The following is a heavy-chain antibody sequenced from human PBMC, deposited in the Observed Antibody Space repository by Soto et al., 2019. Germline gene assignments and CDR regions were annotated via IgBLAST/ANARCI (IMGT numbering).Heavy chain of an antibody. CDR2: ISGSGGST. CDR3: AKALGDYCSGGSCYPNQFYYYYGMDV. CDR1: GFTFSSYA. J-gene: IGHJ6*02. D-gene: IGHD2-15*01. Sequence: PGGSLRLSCAASGFTFSSYAMSWVRQAPGKGLEWVSAISGSGGSTYYADSVKGRFTISRDNSKNTLYLQMNSLRAEDTAVYYCAKALGDYCSGGSCYPNQFYYYYGMDVWGQGTTVTVSS. V-gene: IGHV3-23*01.